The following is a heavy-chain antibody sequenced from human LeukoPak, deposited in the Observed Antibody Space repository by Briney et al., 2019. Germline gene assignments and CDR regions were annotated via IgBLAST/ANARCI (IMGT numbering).Heavy chain of an antibody. Sequence: QTGGSLRLSCAAYGFTFSDYYMSWIRQAPGKGLEWVAVIWYDGSNIYYADSVKGRFTISRDNSKNTLYLQMNSLRAEDTALYYCARARNDYDSNGFSVLDYWGQGTLVTVSS. V-gene: IGHV3-33*08. CDR2: IWYDGSNI. CDR3: ARARNDYDSNGFSVLDY. D-gene: IGHD3-22*01. CDR1: GFTFSDYY. J-gene: IGHJ4*02.